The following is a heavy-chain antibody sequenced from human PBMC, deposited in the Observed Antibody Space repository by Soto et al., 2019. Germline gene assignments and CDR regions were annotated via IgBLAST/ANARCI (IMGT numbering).Heavy chain of an antibody. Sequence: SETLSLTCTVSGGSISSSSYYWGWIRQPPGKGLEWIGSIYYSGSTYYNPSLKSRVTISVDTSKNQFSLKLSSVTAADTAVYYCARSSLSMIADYWGQGTLVTVSS. CDR2: IYYSGST. V-gene: IGHV4-39*01. CDR1: GGSISSSSYY. J-gene: IGHJ4*02. D-gene: IGHD3-22*01. CDR3: ARSSLSMIADY.